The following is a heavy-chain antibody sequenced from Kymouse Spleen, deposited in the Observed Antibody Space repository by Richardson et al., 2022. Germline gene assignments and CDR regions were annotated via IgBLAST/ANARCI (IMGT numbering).Heavy chain of an antibody. CDR3: TSHYYGSGSYYNGYFDY. Sequence: EVQLVESGGGLVKPGGSLRLSCAASGFTFSNAWMSWVRQAPGKGLEWVGRIKSKTDGGTTDYAAPVKGRFTISRDDSKNTLYLQMNSLKTEDTAVYYCTSHYYGSGSYYNGYFDYWGQGTLVTVSS. V-gene: IGHV3-15*01. D-gene: IGHD3-10*01. J-gene: IGHJ4*02. CDR2: IKSKTDGGTT. CDR1: GFTFSNAW.